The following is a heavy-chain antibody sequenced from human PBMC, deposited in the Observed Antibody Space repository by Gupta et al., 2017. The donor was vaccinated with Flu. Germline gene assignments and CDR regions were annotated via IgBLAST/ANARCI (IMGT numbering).Heavy chain of an antibody. CDR3: ARSKWDYYDSSGYTY. J-gene: IGHJ4*02. V-gene: IGHV1-2*02. D-gene: IGHD3-22*01. CDR2: INPNSGGT. Sequence: QVQLVQSGAEVKKPGASVKVSCKASGHTFTGYYMHWVRQAPGQGLEWMGWINPNSGGTNYAQKFQGRVTMTRDTSISTAYMELSRLRSDDTAVYYCARSKWDYYDSSGYTYWGQGTLVTVSS. CDR1: GHTFTGYY.